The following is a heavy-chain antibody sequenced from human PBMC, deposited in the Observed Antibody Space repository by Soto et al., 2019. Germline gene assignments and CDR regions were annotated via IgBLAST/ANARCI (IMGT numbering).Heavy chain of an antibody. CDR3: ARDGSFPLVGFDY. J-gene: IGHJ4*02. CDR1: GYTFTSYA. Sequence: WASVKVSCKASGYTFTSYAMHWVRQAPGQRLEWMGWINAGNGNTKYSQKFQGRVTITRDTSASTAYMELSSLRSEDTAVYYCARDGSFPLVGFDYWGQGTLVTVSS. CDR2: INAGNGNT. V-gene: IGHV1-3*01.